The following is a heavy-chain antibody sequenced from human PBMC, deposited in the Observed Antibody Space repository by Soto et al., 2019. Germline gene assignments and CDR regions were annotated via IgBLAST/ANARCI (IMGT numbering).Heavy chain of an antibody. CDR2: ISGSGGTV. D-gene: IGHD3-10*01. Sequence: QVQLVESGGGLVKPGGSLRLSCAASGFTFSDYFMSWIRQVPGKGLEWLSYISGSGGTVYYADSVKGRFTISRANAKNSLYLDVSSLRAEDTAVYYCARRSTMVTYFDYWGQGSVVTVSS. CDR1: GFTFSDYF. CDR3: ARRSTMVTYFDY. J-gene: IGHJ4*02. V-gene: IGHV3-11*01.